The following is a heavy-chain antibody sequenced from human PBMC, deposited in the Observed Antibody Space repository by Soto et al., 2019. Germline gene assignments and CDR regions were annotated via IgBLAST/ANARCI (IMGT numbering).Heavy chain of an antibody. Sequence: SETLSLPCAAAGGSISSGGYSWSWIRQPPGNALEWIADTYLSGRTYYNLSLNSGITISVDRYKNQFSLKLSSVTAVDTAVYYCARGWYGELFFGYWGQGTVVTVSS. V-gene: IGHV4-30-2*01. D-gene: IGHD3-10*01. CDR3: ARGWYGELFFGY. CDR2: TYLSGRT. CDR1: GGSISSGGYS. J-gene: IGHJ4*02.